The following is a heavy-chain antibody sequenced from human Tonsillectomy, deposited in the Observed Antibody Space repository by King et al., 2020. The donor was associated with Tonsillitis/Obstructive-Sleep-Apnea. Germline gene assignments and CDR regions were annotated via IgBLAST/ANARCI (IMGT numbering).Heavy chain of an antibody. Sequence: QLVQSGAEVKKPGASVKVSCKASGYTFTGYYMHWVRQAPGQGLEWMGWINPNSGGTNYAQKVQGWVTMTRDTSISTAYMELSRLRSDDTAVYYCARAIRGVVVVPAAIPNWFDPWGQGTLVTVSS. J-gene: IGHJ5*02. CDR2: INPNSGGT. CDR1: GYTFTGYY. V-gene: IGHV1-2*04. CDR3: ARAIRGVVVVPAAIPNWFDP. D-gene: IGHD2-2*02.